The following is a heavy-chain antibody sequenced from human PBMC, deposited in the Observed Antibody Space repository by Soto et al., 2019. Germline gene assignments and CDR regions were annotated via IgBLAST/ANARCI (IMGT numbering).Heavy chain of an antibody. J-gene: IGHJ4*02. D-gene: IGHD6-13*01. Sequence: SETLSLNCAVYGGSFSGYYWSWIRQPPGKGLEWIGEINHSGSTNYNPSLKSRVTISVDTSKNQFSLKLSSVTAADTAVYYCARVGTRRGSSWYWLDYWGQGTLVTVSS. CDR3: ARVGTRRGSSWYWLDY. CDR1: GGSFSGYY. CDR2: INHSGST. V-gene: IGHV4-34*01.